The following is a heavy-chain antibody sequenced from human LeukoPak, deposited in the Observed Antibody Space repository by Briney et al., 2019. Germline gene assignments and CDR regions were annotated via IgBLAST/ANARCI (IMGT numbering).Heavy chain of an antibody. D-gene: IGHD1-20*01. J-gene: IGHJ4*02. V-gene: IGHV3-15*01. CDR3: NTFNWNSPFDY. CDR2: IRSKTSGGTT. Sequence: GGSLRLSCTASGFTFSDAWVTWVRQAPGKGLEWVGRIRSKTSGGTTDYAAPLNGRFTISRDDSKNTIFLQMNSLKTEDTAVYYCNTFNWNSPFDYWGQGTLVTVSS. CDR1: GFTFSDAW.